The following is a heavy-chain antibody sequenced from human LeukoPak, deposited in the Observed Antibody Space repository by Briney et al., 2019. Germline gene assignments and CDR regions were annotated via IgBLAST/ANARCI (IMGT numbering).Heavy chain of an antibody. CDR1: GYTFTSYG. CDR3: ARDRPTTVVTPRYYYGMDV. Sequence: ASVKVSCKASGYTFTSYGISWVRQAPGQGVEWMGWISAYNGNTNYAQKLQGRVTMTTDTSTSTAYMELRSLRSDDTAVYYCARDRPTTVVTPRYYYGMDVWGQGTTVTVSS. D-gene: IGHD4-23*01. CDR2: ISAYNGNT. V-gene: IGHV1-18*01. J-gene: IGHJ6*02.